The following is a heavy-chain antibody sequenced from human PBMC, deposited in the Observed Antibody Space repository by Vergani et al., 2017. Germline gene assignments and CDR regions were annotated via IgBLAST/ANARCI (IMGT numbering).Heavy chain of an antibody. D-gene: IGHD1-1*01. V-gene: IGHV4-38-2*02. Sequence: QVQLQESGPGLVKPSETLSLTCSVSGYSISRGYYWGWIRQPPGKGLEWIATVFHSGSAYYNPSLRRRVTISVETSKNQFSLNLTSVTAADTAMYYCARGPTGTPRTYFQHWGQGILVTVSS. J-gene: IGHJ1*01. CDR3: ARGPTGTPRTYFQH. CDR1: GYSISRGYY. CDR2: VFHSGSA.